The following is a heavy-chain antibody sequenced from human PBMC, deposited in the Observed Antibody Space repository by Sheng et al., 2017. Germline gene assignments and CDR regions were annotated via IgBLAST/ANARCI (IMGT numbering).Heavy chain of an antibody. J-gene: IGHJ4*02. Sequence: ESGGGVVQPGRSLRLSCAASGFTFSSYGMHWVRQAPGKGLEWVAVISYDGSNKYYADSVKGRFTISRDNSKNTLYLQMNSLRAEDTAVYYCAKDSGGSYSGEVGPDYWGQGTLVTVSS. V-gene: IGHV3-30*18. D-gene: IGHD1-26*01. CDR2: ISYDGSNK. CDR1: GFTFSSYG. CDR3: AKDSGGSYSGEVGPDY.